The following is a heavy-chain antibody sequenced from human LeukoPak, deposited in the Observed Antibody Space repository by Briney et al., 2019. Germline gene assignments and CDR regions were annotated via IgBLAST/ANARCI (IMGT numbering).Heavy chain of an antibody. D-gene: IGHD3-22*01. CDR1: GYNFSGYY. J-gene: IGHJ4*02. V-gene: IGHV1-2*02. Sequence: ASVKVSCKASGYNFSGYYIHWVRQAPGQRHEWMGWINPNSGDTYYSQKFQGRVTMTRDTSISTAYMEVNRLTSDDTAVYFCARGYRDSIGPCLDSWGQGTLVTVSS. CDR2: INPNSGDT. CDR3: ARGYRDSIGPCLDS.